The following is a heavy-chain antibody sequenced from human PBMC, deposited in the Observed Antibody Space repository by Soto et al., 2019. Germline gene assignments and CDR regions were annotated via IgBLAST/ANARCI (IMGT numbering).Heavy chain of an antibody. Sequence: TGWPHRVSSAASGLPLRSYGMTWVRQAPGKGLEWVSYISIGVSTIYYADSVKGRFTISRDNAKNSLYLQMNSLRAEDTAFYYCARAFDLRFWSALGIWGHGTKVTV. D-gene: IGHD3-3*01. CDR1: GLPLRSYG. V-gene: IGHV3-48*03. CDR3: ARAFDLRFWSALGI. J-gene: IGHJ3*02. CDR2: ISIGVSTI.